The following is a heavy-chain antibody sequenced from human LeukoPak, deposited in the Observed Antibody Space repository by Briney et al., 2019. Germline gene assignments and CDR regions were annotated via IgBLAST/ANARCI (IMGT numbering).Heavy chain of an antibody. J-gene: IGHJ4*02. CDR1: GFTFSSYS. CDR2: ISNSGSSI. D-gene: IGHD5-12*01. V-gene: IGHV3-21*01. CDR3: ARRGSGYDLVGYFDY. Sequence: PGGSLRLSCAASGFTFSSYSMNWVRQAPGKGLEWVSSISNSGSSIYYADSVKGRFTISRDNAKNSLYLQMNSLRAEDTAVYYCARRGSGYDLVGYFDYWGQGTLVTVSS.